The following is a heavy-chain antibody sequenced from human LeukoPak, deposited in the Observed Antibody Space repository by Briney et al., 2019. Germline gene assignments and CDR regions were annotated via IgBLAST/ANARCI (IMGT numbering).Heavy chain of an antibody. CDR2: IRSDGSIT. CDR1: GFTFSGYW. J-gene: IGHJ4*02. V-gene: IGHV3-74*01. D-gene: IGHD1-26*01. Sequence: GGSLRLSCAASGFTFSGYWMHWVRQAPGKGLAWVSVIRSDGSITAYADSVKGRFTISRDTAKNTLYLQMNSLRAEDTAVYYCARDGRSGNFDKWGQGTLVSVSS. CDR3: ARDGRSGNFDK.